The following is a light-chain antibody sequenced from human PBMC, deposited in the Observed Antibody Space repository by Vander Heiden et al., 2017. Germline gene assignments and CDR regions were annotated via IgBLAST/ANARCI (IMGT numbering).Light chain of an antibody. CDR3: SSYAGSNNYV. V-gene: IGLV2-8*01. J-gene: IGLJ1*01. CDR1: SSDVGGYNY. CDR2: EVS. Sequence: QSAMTQPPSASGSPGQSVTISCTGTSSDVGGYNYVSWYQQHPGKAPKLMIYEVSKRPSGVPDRLSGSKSGNTASLTVSSLQAEDEADYYCSSYAGSNNYVFGTGTKVTVL.